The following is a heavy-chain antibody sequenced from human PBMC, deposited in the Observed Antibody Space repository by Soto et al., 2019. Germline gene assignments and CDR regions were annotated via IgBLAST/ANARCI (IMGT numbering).Heavy chain of an antibody. CDR3: ARKDKSGYFNWFDP. Sequence: ESLKISCKGSGYSFTSYWIAWVRQMPGKGLEWMGIIFPSDSDTRYSPSFQGQVTISADRSTSTVFLQWASLKASDTAVYFCARKDKSGYFNWFDPWGQGTLVTVS. CDR1: GYSFTSYW. V-gene: IGHV5-51*01. CDR2: IFPSDSDT. D-gene: IGHD3-22*01. J-gene: IGHJ5*02.